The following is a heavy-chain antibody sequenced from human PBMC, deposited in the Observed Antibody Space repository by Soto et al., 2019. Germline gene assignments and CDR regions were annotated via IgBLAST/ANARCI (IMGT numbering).Heavy chain of an antibody. J-gene: IGHJ5*02. CDR2: IYYSGST. D-gene: IGHD3-22*01. CDR1: GGSISSYY. V-gene: IGHV4-59*08. Sequence: SETLSLTCTVSGGSISSYYWSWIRQPPGKGLEWIGYIYYSGSTNYNPSLKSRVTISVDTSKNQFSLKLSSVTAADTAVYYCARLGYYYDRSGSTTWFDPWGQGTLVTVSS. CDR3: ARLGYYYDRSGSTTWFDP.